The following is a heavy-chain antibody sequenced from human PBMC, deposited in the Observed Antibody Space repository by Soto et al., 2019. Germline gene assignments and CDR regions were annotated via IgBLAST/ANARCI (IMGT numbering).Heavy chain of an antibody. CDR3: ARLKTYDVLNKSDY. J-gene: IGHJ4*02. CDR2: IHDSGST. D-gene: IGHD3-9*01. V-gene: IGHV4-4*02. Sequence: QVQLQESGPGLVKPLGTLSLTCAVSGASIGTSNWWSWVRQSPGKGLEWIREIHDSGSTESNPSLKSRVTISLDKSKNQFSLNVSSVTAADTAVYYCARLKTYDVLNKSDYWGQGSLVTVSS. CDR1: GASIGTSNW.